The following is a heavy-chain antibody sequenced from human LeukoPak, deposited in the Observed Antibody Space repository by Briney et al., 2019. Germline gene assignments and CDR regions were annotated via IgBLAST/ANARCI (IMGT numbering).Heavy chain of an antibody. D-gene: IGHD6-19*01. J-gene: IGHJ4*02. V-gene: IGHV3-21*04. CDR3: AKESQRHSGWYDY. CDR1: GFTFSSYS. Sequence: GGSLRLSCAASGFTFSSYSMNWVRQAPGKGLEWVSSISSSSSYIYYADSVKGRFTISRDNSKNTLYLQTNSLRAEDTAVYYCAKESQRHSGWYDYWGQGTLVTVSS. CDR2: ISSSSSYI.